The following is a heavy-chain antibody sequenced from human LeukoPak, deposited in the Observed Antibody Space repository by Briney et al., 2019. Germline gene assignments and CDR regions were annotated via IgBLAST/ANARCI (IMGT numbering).Heavy chain of an antibody. J-gene: IGHJ5*02. CDR2: IRYDGSNK. CDR1: GFTFSSYG. D-gene: IGHD2-2*01. CDR3: AKDRCSSTSCYGGDWFDP. Sequence: PGGSLRLSCAASGFTFSSYGMHWVRQAPGKGLEWVAFIRYDGSNKYCADSVKGRFTISRDNSKNTLYLQMNSLRAEDTAVYYCAKDRCSSTSCYGGDWFDPWGQGTLVTVSS. V-gene: IGHV3-30*02.